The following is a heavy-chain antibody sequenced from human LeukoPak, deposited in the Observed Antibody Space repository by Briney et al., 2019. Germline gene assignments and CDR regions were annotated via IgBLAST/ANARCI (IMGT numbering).Heavy chain of an antibody. CDR2: ISYDGSNK. CDR3: ARDSYYGSGSYCFDY. V-gene: IGHV3-30*04. D-gene: IGHD3-10*01. CDR1: GFTFSSYA. Sequence: PGRSLRLSCAASGFTFSSYAMHWVRQAPGKGLEWVAVISYDGSNKYYVDSVKGRFTISGDNSKNTLYLQMNSLRAEDTAVYYCARDSYYGSGSYCFDYWGQGTLVTVSS. J-gene: IGHJ4*02.